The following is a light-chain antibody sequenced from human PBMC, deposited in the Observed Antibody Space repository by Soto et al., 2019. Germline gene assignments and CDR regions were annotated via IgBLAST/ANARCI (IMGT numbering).Light chain of an antibody. V-gene: IGKV3-11*01. CDR1: QTVSSNY. J-gene: IGKJ5*01. Sequence: EIVLTQSPATLSLSPGERATLSCRASQTVSSNYLAWCQQRPGQAPRLLIYDASNRATGIPARFSGSGSGTDFTLTISSLEPEDFAVYYCQQRSNWPITFGQGTRLEI. CDR3: QQRSNWPIT. CDR2: DAS.